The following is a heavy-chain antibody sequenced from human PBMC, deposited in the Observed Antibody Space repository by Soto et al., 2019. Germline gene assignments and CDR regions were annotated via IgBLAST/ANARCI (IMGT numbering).Heavy chain of an antibody. J-gene: IGHJ2*01. D-gene: IGHD3-22*01. Sequence: PSETLSLTCTVSGGSISSGGYYWIWIRHHPGKGLEWIGYIYYSGSTYYNPSLKSRVTISVDTSKNQFSLKLSSVTAADTAVYYCARVYYYDSSGYSLDNWYFDLWGRGTLVTVSS. CDR2: IYYSGST. CDR1: GGSISSGGYY. CDR3: ARVYYYDSSGYSLDNWYFDL. V-gene: IGHV4-31*03.